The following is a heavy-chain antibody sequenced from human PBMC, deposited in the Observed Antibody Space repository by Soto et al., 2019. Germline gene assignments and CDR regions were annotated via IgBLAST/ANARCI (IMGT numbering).Heavy chain of an antibody. J-gene: IGHJ4*02. CDR2: INTSGGST. V-gene: IGHV3-23*01. CDR1: GFTFSTYA. D-gene: IGHD3-22*01. CDR3: AKDLRLPGGVTIIVADY. Sequence: PGGSLILSCAASGFTFSTYAMSWVLQAPGKGLEWVSTINTSGGSTYYADSVKGRFTISRDNSKNTLYLQMNSLRPEDTAVYYCAKDLRLPGGVTIIVADYWGQGTLVTVSS.